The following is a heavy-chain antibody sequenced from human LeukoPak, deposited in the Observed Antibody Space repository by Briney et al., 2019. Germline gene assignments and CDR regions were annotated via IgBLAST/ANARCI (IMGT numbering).Heavy chain of an antibody. D-gene: IGHD2-15*01. CDR2: IYYSGST. Sequence: SETLSLTCTVSGYSISSGYYWGWIRQPPGKGLEWIGSIYYSGSTYYNPSLKSRVTISVDTSKNQFSLKLSSVTAADTAVYYCARYRNCSGGSCYLYYFDYWGQGTLVTVSS. V-gene: IGHV4-38-2*02. CDR3: ARYRNCSGGSCYLYYFDY. CDR1: GYSISSGYY. J-gene: IGHJ4*02.